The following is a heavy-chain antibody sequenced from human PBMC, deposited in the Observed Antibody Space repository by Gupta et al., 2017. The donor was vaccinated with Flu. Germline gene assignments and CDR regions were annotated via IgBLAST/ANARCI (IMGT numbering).Heavy chain of an antibody. CDR2: IYYSGST. CDR3: ARSIVESWSGPDITYYYYYYGMDV. V-gene: IGHV4-39*01. J-gene: IGHJ6*02. Sequence: QLQLQESGPGLVKPSETLSLTCTVSGGSISSSSYYWGWISQPPGKGLEWIGRIYYSGSTYSNPSLKSRVTISVDTSKNQFSLKLSSVTAADTAVYYCARSIVESWSGPDITYYYYYYGMDVWGQGTTVTVSS. D-gene: IGHD3-3*01. CDR1: GGSISSSSYY.